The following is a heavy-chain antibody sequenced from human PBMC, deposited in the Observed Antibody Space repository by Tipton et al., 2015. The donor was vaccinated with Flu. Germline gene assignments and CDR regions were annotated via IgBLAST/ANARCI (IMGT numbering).Heavy chain of an antibody. J-gene: IGHJ5*02. D-gene: IGHD6-13*01. CDR2: INPNSGGT. CDR1: GYTLTGYY. CDR3: ATVKPTGYLGTAAGWFDT. V-gene: IGHV1-2*02. Sequence: QGQLVQSGAEVKKPGASVKVSCKASGYTLTGYYMHWVRQAPGQGLEWMGWINPNSGGTNSAQTFQGRVTMTRDTSINTAYMEMTSLTYDDTAVYYCATVKPTGYLGTAAGWFDTWGQGTLVSVSS.